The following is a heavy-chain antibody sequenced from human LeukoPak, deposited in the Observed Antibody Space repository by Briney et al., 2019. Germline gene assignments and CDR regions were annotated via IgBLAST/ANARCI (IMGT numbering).Heavy chain of an antibody. CDR2: IHYSGKA. CDR3: AKFGADYDMAV. CDR1: GGSVSGYY. J-gene: IGHJ6*02. D-gene: IGHD3-16*01. V-gene: IGHV4-59*02. Sequence: SETLSLTCSVFGGSVSGYYWTWVRQPPGKGLEWIEQIHYSGKADYNPSLKSRITISVDTSKNEISLRMSSMTAADTGIYYCAKFGADYDMAVWAKGPRSPSP.